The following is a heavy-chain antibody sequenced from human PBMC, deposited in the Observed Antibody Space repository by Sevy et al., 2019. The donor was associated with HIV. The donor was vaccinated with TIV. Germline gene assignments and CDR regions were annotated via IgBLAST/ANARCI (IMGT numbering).Heavy chain of an antibody. CDR3: ARDASVAAYYFDF. CDR2: ISGFSSYI. V-gene: IGHV3-21*06. CDR1: GFTFSTYT. J-gene: IGHJ4*02. D-gene: IGHD6-19*01. Sequence: GGSLRLSCAVSGFTFSTYTMNWVRQAPGKGLEWVSSISGFSSYIYYADSVKGRFTISRDNAKNSLYLQMNSLRVEDTAVYYCARDASVAAYYFDFWGQGTLVTVSS.